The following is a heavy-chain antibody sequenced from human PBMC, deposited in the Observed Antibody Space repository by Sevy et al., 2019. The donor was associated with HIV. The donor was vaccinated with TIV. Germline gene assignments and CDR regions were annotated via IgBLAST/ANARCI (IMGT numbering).Heavy chain of an antibody. Sequence: GGSLRLSCAASRFTFSDYAMSWVRQAPGQGLKFVSSISSSDNSIYYADSVKGRFTISRDNSKNTLYLLMNSLTAEDTAMYYCAKGGILTVHGYWGQGTLVTVSS. J-gene: IGHJ4*02. D-gene: IGHD3-9*01. CDR2: ISSSDNSI. CDR3: AKGGILTVHGY. V-gene: IGHV3-23*01. CDR1: RFTFSDYA.